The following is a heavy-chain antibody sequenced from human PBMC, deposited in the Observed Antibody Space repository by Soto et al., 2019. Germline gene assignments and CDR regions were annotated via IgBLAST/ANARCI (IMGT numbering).Heavy chain of an antibody. CDR2: MYNTGST. CDR1: GGSISSYY. CDR3: ARDLWGYCGTDCYPLDV. Sequence: QVRLQESGPGLVKPSETLSLTCTVSGGSISSYYWSWIRQPPGKGLEWIGYMYNTGSTVYNPSLKSRVTISVVTSKNQFYLKVNSVTAAGTAVYYCARDLWGYCGTDCYPLDVWGQGTTVTVSS. V-gene: IGHV4-59*01. J-gene: IGHJ6*02. D-gene: IGHD2-21*02.